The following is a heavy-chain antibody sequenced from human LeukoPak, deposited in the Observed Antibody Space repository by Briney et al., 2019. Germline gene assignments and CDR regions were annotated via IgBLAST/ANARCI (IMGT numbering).Heavy chain of an antibody. Sequence: GGSLRLSCASSGFTFTSYAVSWVRQAPGKGLEWVSTISYSGGTTYHTDSVKGRFTISRDNSKNTLYLQMNSLRAEDTAVYYCASDPMVRGVTHWGQGTLVTVSS. D-gene: IGHD3-10*01. J-gene: IGHJ4*02. CDR3: ASDPMVRGVTH. CDR2: ISYSGGTT. V-gene: IGHV3-23*01. CDR1: GFTFTSYA.